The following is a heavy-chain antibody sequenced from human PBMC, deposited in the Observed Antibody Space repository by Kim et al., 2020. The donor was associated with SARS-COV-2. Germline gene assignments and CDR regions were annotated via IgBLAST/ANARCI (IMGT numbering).Heavy chain of an antibody. J-gene: IGHJ4*02. Sequence: GGSLRLSCAASGFIFSNAWMSWVRQAPGKGLEWVGRIKSKTDGGTADYAAPVKGRFTISRDDSINTLYLQMNSLKTEDTAVYFCTTEINYYDTGGYYALFDYWGQGTLVTVSP. D-gene: IGHD3-22*01. CDR1: GFIFSNAW. V-gene: IGHV3-15*01. CDR2: IKSKTDGGTA. CDR3: TTEINYYDTGGYYALFDY.